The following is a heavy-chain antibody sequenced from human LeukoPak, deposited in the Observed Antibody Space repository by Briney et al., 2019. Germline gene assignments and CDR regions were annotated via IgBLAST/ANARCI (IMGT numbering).Heavy chain of an antibody. V-gene: IGHV3-23*01. J-gene: IGHJ6*03. CDR2: ISESGGST. CDR1: GFTFSSFA. D-gene: IGHD2-2*01. Sequence: GGSLRLSCAASGFTFSSFAMSWVRQAPGKGLEWVSGISESGGSTYYADSVKGRFTISRDNSKNTLYLQMNSLRAEDTAVYYCARDHVVVPAAIVLGYYYYMDVWGKGTTVTVSS. CDR3: ARDHVVVPAAIVLGYYYYMDV.